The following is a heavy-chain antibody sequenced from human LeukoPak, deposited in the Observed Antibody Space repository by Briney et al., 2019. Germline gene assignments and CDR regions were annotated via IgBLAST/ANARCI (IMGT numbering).Heavy chain of an antibody. V-gene: IGHV3-21*01. D-gene: IGHD3-10*01. CDR1: GFTFSSYS. Sequence: PGGSLRLSCAASGFTFSSYSMNWVRQAPGKGLEWVSSISSSSSYIYYADSVKGRFTISRDNAKNSLYLQMNSLRAEDTAVYYCARDDSRGEWFDPWGQGTLVTVSS. CDR2: ISSSSSYI. J-gene: IGHJ5*02. CDR3: ARDDSRGEWFDP.